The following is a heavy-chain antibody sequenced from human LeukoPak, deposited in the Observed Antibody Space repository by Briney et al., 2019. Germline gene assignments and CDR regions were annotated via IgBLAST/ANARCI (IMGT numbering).Heavy chain of an antibody. CDR1: GGSIAYTSSY. V-gene: IGHV4-39*07. D-gene: IGHD3-10*01. CDR2: IYYSGGT. J-gene: IGHJ4*02. Sequence: PSETLSLTCTVSGGSIAYTSSYWGWIRQPPGKGLEWIGSIYYSGGTYYNPSLKSRVTISVDTSKTQFSLKLSSVTAADTAVYYCARVPYYYGSGSFSYWGQGTLVPVSS. CDR3: ARVPYYYGSGSFSY.